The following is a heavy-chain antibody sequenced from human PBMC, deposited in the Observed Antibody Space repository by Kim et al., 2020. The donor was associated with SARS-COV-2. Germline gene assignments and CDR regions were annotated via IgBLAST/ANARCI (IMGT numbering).Heavy chain of an antibody. D-gene: IGHD2-2*01. V-gene: IGHV4-31*03. CDR1: GGSISSGGYY. CDR3: ARGGAHIVVVPAAIDPWFDP. J-gene: IGHJ5*02. CDR2: IYYSGST. Sequence: SETLSLTCTVSGGSISSGGYYWSWIRQHSGKGLEWIGYIYYSGSTYYNPSLKSRVTISVDTSKNQFSLKLSSVTAADTAVYYCARGGAHIVVVPAAIDPWFDPWGQGTLVTVSS.